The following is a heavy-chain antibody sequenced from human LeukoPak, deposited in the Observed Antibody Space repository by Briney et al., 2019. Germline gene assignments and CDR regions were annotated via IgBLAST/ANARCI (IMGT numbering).Heavy chain of an antibody. CDR3: ARDPSAYSYGYPFDY. J-gene: IGHJ4*02. Sequence: GGSLRLSCAASGFTFSSYWMHWVRQAPGKGLVLVSRINSDGSSTSYADSVKGRFTISRDNAKNTLYLQMNSLRAEDTAVYYCARDPSAYSYGYPFDYWGQGTLVTVSS. D-gene: IGHD5-18*01. CDR2: INSDGSST. CDR1: GFTFSSYW. V-gene: IGHV3-74*01.